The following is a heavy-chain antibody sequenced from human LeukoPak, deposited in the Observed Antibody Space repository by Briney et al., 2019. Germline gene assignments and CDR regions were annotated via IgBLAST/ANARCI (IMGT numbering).Heavy chain of an antibody. D-gene: IGHD1-26*01. V-gene: IGHV1-2*02. CDR1: GGTFSSYA. J-gene: IGHJ4*02. CDR3: ATTVGATAFDY. CDR2: INPNSGGT. Sequence: GASVKVSCKASGGTFSSYAISWVRQAPGQGLEWMGWINPNSGGTNYAQKFQGRVTMTRDTSISTAYMELSRLRSDDTAVYYCATTVGATAFDYWGQGTLVTVSS.